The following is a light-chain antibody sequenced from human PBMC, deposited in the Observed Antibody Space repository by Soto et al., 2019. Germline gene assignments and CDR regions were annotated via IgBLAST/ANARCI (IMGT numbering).Light chain of an antibody. J-gene: IGKJ3*01. V-gene: IGKV3-11*01. CDR1: QSISTY. CDR3: QQRSNPFT. CDR2: DAF. Sequence: IVLTQSPATLSLSPGESATLSCRASQSISTYLAWYQQKPGQAPRILIYDAFNRAGGVPARFSGSGSGTDLILTISSLEPEDFAVYYCQQRSNPFTFGPGTKVDIK.